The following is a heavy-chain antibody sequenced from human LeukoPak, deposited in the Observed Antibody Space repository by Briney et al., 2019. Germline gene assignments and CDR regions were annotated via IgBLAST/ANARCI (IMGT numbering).Heavy chain of an antibody. CDR1: GASITSSHW. D-gene: IGHD3-9*01. V-gene: IGHV4-4*02. Sequence: SETLSLTCAVSGASITSSHWWSWARQPPGKGLEWIGEIHDSGTTNYKPSLKSRVTMSQDKSNNQISLKLTSVTAADTAVYYCAKGRITNILTGYFDWGQGTLVTVSS. CDR3: AKGRITNILTGYFD. J-gene: IGHJ4*02. CDR2: IHDSGTT.